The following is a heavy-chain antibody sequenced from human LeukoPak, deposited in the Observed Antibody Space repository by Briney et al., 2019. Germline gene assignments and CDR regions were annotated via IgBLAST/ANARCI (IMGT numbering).Heavy chain of an antibody. CDR1: GGSISSSSYY. D-gene: IGHD4-23*01. V-gene: IGHV4-39*01. J-gene: IGHJ4*02. CDR3: ARQNYGGNHGGIVDY. CDR2: IYYSGST. Sequence: SETLSLTCTVSGGSISSSSYYWGWIRQPPGKGLEWIGSIYYSGSTYYNPSLKSRVTISVDTSKNQFSLKLSSVTAADTAVYYCARQNYGGNHGGIVDYWGQGTLVTVSS.